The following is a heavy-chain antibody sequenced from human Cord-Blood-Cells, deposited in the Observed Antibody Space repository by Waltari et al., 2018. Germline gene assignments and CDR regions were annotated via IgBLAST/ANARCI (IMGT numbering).Heavy chain of an antibody. CDR2: IIPHLGIA. Sequence: QVQLVQSGAEVKKPGSSVKVSCKASGGTFSSYAISWVRQAPGQVLEWMGRIIPHLGIANYAQKLQARVTITADKSTSTAYMELSSLRSEDTAVYYCARGSHSSSWPLIPFDYWGQGTLVTVSS. V-gene: IGHV1-69*09. J-gene: IGHJ4*02. CDR1: GGTFSSYA. D-gene: IGHD6-13*01. CDR3: ARGSHSSSWPLIPFDY.